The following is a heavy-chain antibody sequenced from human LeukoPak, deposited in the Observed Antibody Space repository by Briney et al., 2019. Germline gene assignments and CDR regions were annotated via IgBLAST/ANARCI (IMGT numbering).Heavy chain of an antibody. D-gene: IGHD5-12*01. CDR1: GFSFSSYV. V-gene: IGHV3-23*01. Sequence: GGSLRLSCAASGFSFSSYVMSWVRQAPGKGLELVSSIGVSGGTYFADSVKGRFTISRDNSKDSLYLQLNGLRAEDTAVYYCAKRISGGQDYYFDYWGQGTLVTVSS. CDR2: IGVSGGT. J-gene: IGHJ4*02. CDR3: AKRISGGQDYYFDY.